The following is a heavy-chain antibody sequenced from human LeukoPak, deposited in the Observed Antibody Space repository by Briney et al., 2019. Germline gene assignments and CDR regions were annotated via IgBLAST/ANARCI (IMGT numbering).Heavy chain of an antibody. V-gene: IGHV4-59*01. CDR1: GGSISSYY. D-gene: IGHD5-24*01. CDR2: IYYSGST. J-gene: IGHJ3*02. CDR3: ARDDGYPVGFAFDI. Sequence: SETLSLTCTVSGGSISSYYWSWIRQPPGKGVEWIGYIYYSGSTNYNPSLKSRVTISVDTSKNQFSLKLGSVTAADTAVYYCARDDGYPVGFAFDIWGQGTMVTVSS.